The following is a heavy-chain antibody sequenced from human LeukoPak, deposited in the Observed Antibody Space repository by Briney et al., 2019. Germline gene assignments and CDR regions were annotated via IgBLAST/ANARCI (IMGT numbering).Heavy chain of an antibody. D-gene: IGHD5-18*01. Sequence: SETLSLTCAVYGGSFSGYYWSWIRQPPGKGLEWIGEINHSGSTNYNPSLKSRVTISVDTSKNQFSLKLSSVTAADTAVYYCARGYSSYNYFEYWAQETLVTDSS. J-gene: IGHJ4*02. CDR2: INHSGST. CDR1: GGSFSGYY. V-gene: IGHV4-34*01. CDR3: ARGYSSYNYFEY.